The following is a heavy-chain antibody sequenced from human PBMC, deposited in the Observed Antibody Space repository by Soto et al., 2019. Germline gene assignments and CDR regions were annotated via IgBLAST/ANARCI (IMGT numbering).Heavy chain of an antibody. Sequence: ASVKVSCKASGYTFTSYGISWVRQAPAQGLEWMGWISAYDGNTNYVQKLQGRVTMTTDASTSTAYMELRSLRSDDTAVYYCGRGGIRGVPDYWGQGTLVTVSS. J-gene: IGHJ4*02. CDR1: GYTFTSYG. CDR2: ISAYDGNT. CDR3: GRGGIRGVPDY. D-gene: IGHD3-10*01. V-gene: IGHV1-18*04.